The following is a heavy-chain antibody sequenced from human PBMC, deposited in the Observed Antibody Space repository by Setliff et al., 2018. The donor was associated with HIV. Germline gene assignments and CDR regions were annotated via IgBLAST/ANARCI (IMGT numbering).Heavy chain of an antibody. Sequence: SLSGYYWSWIRQTPGKGLEWIGEVHYSGRTAYNPSLKSRVTIFVDTSKTQFYLKLRSVTASDTAVYYCARYTSKVDWFDPWGQGTLVTVSS. CDR2: VHYSGRT. J-gene: IGHJ5*02. V-gene: IGHV4-34*01. CDR1: SLSGYY. CDR3: ARYTSKVDWFDP. D-gene: IGHD2-2*02.